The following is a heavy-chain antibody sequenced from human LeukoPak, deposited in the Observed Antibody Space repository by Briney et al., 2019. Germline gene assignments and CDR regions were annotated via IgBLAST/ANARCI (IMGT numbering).Heavy chain of an antibody. D-gene: IGHD3-22*01. V-gene: IGHV4-39*01. CDR3: ARTARDYYDSSGYYFDY. CDR1: GGSISSSSYY. J-gene: IGHJ4*02. Sequence: SETLSLTCTVSGGSISSSSYYWGWIRQPPGKGLEWIGSSYYSGSTYYNPSLKRGVTISVDTSKNQFSLQLSSVTAADTAVYYCARTARDYYDSSGYYFDYWGQGTLVTVSS. CDR2: SYYSGST.